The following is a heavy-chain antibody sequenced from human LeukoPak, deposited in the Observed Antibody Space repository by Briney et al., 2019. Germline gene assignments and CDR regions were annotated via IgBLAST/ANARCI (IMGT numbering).Heavy chain of an antibody. CDR3: ARESSTSWPDHNWFDP. V-gene: IGHV4-39*07. CDR2: IYYSGST. D-gene: IGHD2-2*01. CDR1: GGSISSSSYY. Sequence: SETLSLTCTVSGGSISSSSYYWGWIRQPPGKGLEWIGSIYYSGSTYYNPSLKSRVTISVDTSKNQFSLKLSSVTAADTAVYYCARESSTSWPDHNWFDPWGQGTLVTVSS. J-gene: IGHJ5*02.